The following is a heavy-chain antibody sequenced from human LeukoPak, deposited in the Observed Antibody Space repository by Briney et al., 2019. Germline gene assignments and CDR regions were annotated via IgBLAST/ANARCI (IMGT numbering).Heavy chain of an antibody. Sequence: SETLSLTCAVYGGSFSGYYWSWIRQPPGKGLEWIGEINHSGSTNYNPSLKSRVTISVDTSKNQFSLKLSSVTAADTAVYYCAGSASSTSLGWFDPWGQGTLVTVSS. CDR2: INHSGST. CDR1: GGSFSGYY. CDR3: AGSASSTSLGWFDP. J-gene: IGHJ5*02. V-gene: IGHV4-34*01. D-gene: IGHD2-2*01.